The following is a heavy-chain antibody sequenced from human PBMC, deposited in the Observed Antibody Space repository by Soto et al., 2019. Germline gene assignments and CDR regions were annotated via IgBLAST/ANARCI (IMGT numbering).Heavy chain of an antibody. CDR3: ANDLEWELPKWDVSDY. CDR2: ISYDGSNK. V-gene: IGHV3-30*18. Sequence: QVQLVESGGGVVQPGRSLRLSCAASGFTFSSYGMHWVRQAPGKGLEWVAVISYDGSNKYYADSVKGRFTISRDNSKNTLYLQMNSLRAEDTAVYYCANDLEWELPKWDVSDYWGQGTLVTVSS. D-gene: IGHD1-26*01. CDR1: GFTFSSYG. J-gene: IGHJ4*02.